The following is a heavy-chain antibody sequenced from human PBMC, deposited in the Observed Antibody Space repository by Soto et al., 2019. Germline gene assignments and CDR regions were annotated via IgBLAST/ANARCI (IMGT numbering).Heavy chain of an antibody. CDR3: ATSRISIAVAGETEYYFDY. V-gene: IGHV1-2*04. J-gene: IGHJ4*02. D-gene: IGHD6-19*01. Sequence: ASVKVSCKASGYIFTGYYMHWVRQAPGQGLEWMGWINPNSGDTNYTQKFQGWVTMTRDKSISTAYMELSRLRSDDTAVYYCATSRISIAVAGETEYYFDYWGRG. CDR2: INPNSGDT. CDR1: GYIFTGYY.